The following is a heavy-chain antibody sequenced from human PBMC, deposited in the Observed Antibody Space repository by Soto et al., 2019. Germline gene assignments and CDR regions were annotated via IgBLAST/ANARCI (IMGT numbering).Heavy chain of an antibody. CDR3: ARERVYCSGGSCPFDY. CDR1: GGSISSYY. V-gene: IGHV4-59*01. CDR2: IYYSGST. D-gene: IGHD2-15*01. Sequence: SETLSLTCTVSGGSISSYYWSWIRQPPGKGLEWIGYIYYSGSTNYNPSLKSRVTISVDTSKNQFSLKLSSVTAADTAVYYCARERVYCSGGSCPFDYWGQGTLVTVSS. J-gene: IGHJ4*02.